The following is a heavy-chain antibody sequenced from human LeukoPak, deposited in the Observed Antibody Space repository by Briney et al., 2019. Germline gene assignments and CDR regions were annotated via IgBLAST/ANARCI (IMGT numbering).Heavy chain of an antibody. Sequence: VASVKVSCKASGGTFISYAISWVRQAPGKGGEWMGGIIPIFGTTNYAQKFQGRVTITTDESTSTAYMELSSLRSEDTAVYYCASPYYYDSSGYTPYYYYYYMDVWGKGTTVTVSS. J-gene: IGHJ6*03. CDR2: IIPIFGTT. V-gene: IGHV1-69*05. CDR3: ASPYYYDSSGYTPYYYYYYMDV. D-gene: IGHD3-22*01. CDR1: GGTFISYA.